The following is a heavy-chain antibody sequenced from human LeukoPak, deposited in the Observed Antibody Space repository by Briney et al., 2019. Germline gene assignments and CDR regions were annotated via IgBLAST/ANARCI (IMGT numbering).Heavy chain of an antibody. V-gene: IGHV1-69*13. CDR3: ARVVGGIRREAFDI. J-gene: IGHJ3*02. CDR1: GGTFSSYA. CDR2: IIPIFGTA. Sequence: SVTVSCKASGGTFSSYAISWVRQAPGQGLEWMGGIIPIFGTANYAQKFQGRVTITADESTSTAYMELSSLRSEDTAVYYCARVVGGIRREAFDIWGQGTMVTVSS. D-gene: IGHD5-18*01.